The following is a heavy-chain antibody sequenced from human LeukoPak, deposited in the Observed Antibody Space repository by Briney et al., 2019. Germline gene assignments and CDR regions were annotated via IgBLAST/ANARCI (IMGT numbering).Heavy chain of an antibody. Sequence: PGGSLRLSCSASGFTFSSYAMHWVRQAPGKGLEYVSAISTNGGSTYYADSVKGRFTISRDNSKNTLYLQMSSLRAEDTAVYYCVKGRSGARFDPWGQGTLVTVSS. CDR1: GFTFSSYA. CDR2: ISTNGGST. J-gene: IGHJ5*02. D-gene: IGHD4-17*01. V-gene: IGHV3-64D*06. CDR3: VKGRSGARFDP.